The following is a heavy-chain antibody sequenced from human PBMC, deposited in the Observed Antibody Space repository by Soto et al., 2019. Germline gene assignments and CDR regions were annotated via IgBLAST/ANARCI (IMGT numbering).Heavy chain of an antibody. CDR3: ARGGHVVVVTAALDY. D-gene: IGHD2-21*02. V-gene: IGHV1-46*01. CDR1: GDTFTDYY. Sequence: QVQLMQSGAEVKKPGASVKVSCKASGDTFTDYYIHWVRQAPGQGLEWMGTVNPSGGHTTYAQHFLGRVTMTMDTSTSTRYMELTSLTSDDTAIYYCARGGHVVVVTAALDYWGQGTLVTVSS. J-gene: IGHJ4*02. CDR2: VNPSGGHT.